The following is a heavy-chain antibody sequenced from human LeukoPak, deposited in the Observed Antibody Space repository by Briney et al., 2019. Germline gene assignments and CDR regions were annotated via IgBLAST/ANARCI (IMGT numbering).Heavy chain of an antibody. V-gene: IGHV3-9*01. D-gene: IGHD2-21*01. CDR3: AREGVNKGALDY. CDR2: ISWNSGRI. CDR1: GFTLGDYA. J-gene: IGHJ4*02. Sequence: GGSLRLSCIVSGFTLGDYAIYWVRQAPGKGLEWVSGISWNSGRIGYADSVKGRFTISRDNAKNSLYLQMNSLRGEDTAVYYCAREGVNKGALDYWGQGTLVTVSS.